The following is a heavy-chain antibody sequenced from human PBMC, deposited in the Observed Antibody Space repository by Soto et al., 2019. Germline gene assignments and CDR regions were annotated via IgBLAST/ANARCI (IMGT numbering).Heavy chain of an antibody. D-gene: IGHD6-13*01. J-gene: IGHJ4*02. CDR3: AKGYSSSPALDY. V-gene: IGHV3-30*18. Sequence: PGGSLRLSCAASGFTFRSYGIHWVRQAPGKGLEWVAVISYDGSNKYYADSVKGRFTISRDNSKNTLYLQMNSLRAEDTAVYYCAKGYSSSPALDYWGQGTLVTVSS. CDR2: ISYDGSNK. CDR1: GFTFRSYG.